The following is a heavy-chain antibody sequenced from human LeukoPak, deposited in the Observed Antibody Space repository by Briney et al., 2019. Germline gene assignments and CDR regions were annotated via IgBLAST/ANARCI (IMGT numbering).Heavy chain of an antibody. V-gene: IGHV3-7*01. CDR1: GFTFSSYW. Sequence: GGSLRLSCAASGFTFSSYWMSWVRQAPGKGLEWVANIKQDGSEKYYVDSVKGRFTISRDNAKNSLYLQMNSLRAEDTAVYYCARSSRYYYDSSGYRNAFDIWGQGTMVTVSS. CDR3: ARSSRYYYDSSGYRNAFDI. CDR2: IKQDGSEK. D-gene: IGHD3-22*01. J-gene: IGHJ3*02.